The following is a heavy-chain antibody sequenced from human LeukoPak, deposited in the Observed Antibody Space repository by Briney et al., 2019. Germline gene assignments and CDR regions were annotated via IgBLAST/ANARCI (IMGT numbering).Heavy chain of an antibody. J-gene: IGHJ4*02. Sequence: GGSLRLSCAASGFTFSSYGMHWVRQAPGKGLEWVAVIWYDGSNKYYTDSVKGRLTISRDNSKNTLYLQMNSLRAEDTAIYYCAREGPRGNSQFDYWGQGTLVTVSS. CDR2: IWYDGSNK. CDR3: AREGPRGNSQFDY. D-gene: IGHD2/OR15-2a*01. CDR1: GFTFSSYG. V-gene: IGHV3-33*01.